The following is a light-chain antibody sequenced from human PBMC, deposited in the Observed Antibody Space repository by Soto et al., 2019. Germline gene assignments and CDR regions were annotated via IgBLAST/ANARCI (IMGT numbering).Light chain of an antibody. CDR2: DVD. CDR1: SSDIGGYNH. Sequence: QSVLTQPTYVSGSPGQSITISCTGLSSDIGGYNHVSWYQQHPGNVPRLIIYDVDNRPLGISNRFSGSQSGNTASLSISGLQAEDEADYYCCAYTARTTLSWVFGGGTKVNVL. J-gene: IGLJ3*02. V-gene: IGLV2-14*03. CDR3: CAYTARTTLSWV.